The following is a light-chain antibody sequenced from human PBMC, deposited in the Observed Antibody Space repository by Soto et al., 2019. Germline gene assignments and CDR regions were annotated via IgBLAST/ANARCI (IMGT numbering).Light chain of an antibody. V-gene: IGLV2-14*01. CDR2: DVR. J-gene: IGLJ1*01. CDR3: SSYSSSSTL. CDR1: GSDVGGYNY. Sequence: QSALTQPASVSGSPGQSITISCTGTGSDVGGYNYVSWYQQHPGKAPKLMIYDVRNRPSGVSNRFSGSKSGNTASLTISGLQAEDEAAYYCSSYSSSSTLFGTGTKVTVL.